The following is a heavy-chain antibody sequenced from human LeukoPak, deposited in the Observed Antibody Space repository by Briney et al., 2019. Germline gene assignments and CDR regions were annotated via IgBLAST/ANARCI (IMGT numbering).Heavy chain of an antibody. D-gene: IGHD3-22*01. V-gene: IGHV3-21*01. CDR2: ISSSSSYI. Sequence: GESLKISCKGSGFTFSSYSMNWVRQAPGKGLEWVSSISSSSSYIYYADSVKGRFTISRDNAKNSLYLQMNSLRAEDTAVYYCARVRGTMIGSDYWGQGTLVTVSS. CDR3: ARVRGTMIGSDY. J-gene: IGHJ4*02. CDR1: GFTFSSYS.